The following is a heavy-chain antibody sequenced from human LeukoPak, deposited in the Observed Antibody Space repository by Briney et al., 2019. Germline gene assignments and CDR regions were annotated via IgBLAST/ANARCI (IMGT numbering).Heavy chain of an antibody. CDR1: GGSVSSGSYY. V-gene: IGHV4-61*01. D-gene: IGHD3-22*01. Sequence: PSETLFLTCTVSGGSVSSGSYYWSWIRQPPGKGLEWIGYIYYSGSTNYNPSLKSRVTISVDTSKNQFSLKLSSVTAADTAVYYRAREPYYDSSGADYWGQGTLVTVSS. CDR2: IYYSGST. CDR3: AREPYYDSSGADY. J-gene: IGHJ4*02.